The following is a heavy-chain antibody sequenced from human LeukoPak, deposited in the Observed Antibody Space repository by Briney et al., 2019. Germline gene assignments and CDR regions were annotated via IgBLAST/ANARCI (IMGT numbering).Heavy chain of an antibody. CDR2: ISGSGGST. CDR3: AKLDGPVLYVFDI. D-gene: IGHD3-16*01. V-gene: IGHV3-23*01. CDR1: GFTFSHFS. J-gene: IGHJ3*02. Sequence: PGGSLRLSCAASGFTFSHFSMGWVRQAPGKGLEWVSTISGSGGSTYYADSVKGRFTVSRDNSKDTLHLQMNSLRVEDTAVYYCAKLDGPVLYVFDIWGQGTMVTVSS.